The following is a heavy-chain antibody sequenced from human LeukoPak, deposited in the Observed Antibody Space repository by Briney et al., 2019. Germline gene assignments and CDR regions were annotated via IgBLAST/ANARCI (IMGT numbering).Heavy chain of an antibody. CDR1: GGSFSGYY. J-gene: IGHJ5*02. CDR2: INRSGST. D-gene: IGHD2-2*01. V-gene: IGHV4-34*01. Sequence: SETLSLTCAVYGGSFSGYYWSWIRQPPGKGLEWIGEINRSGSTNYNLSLKSRVTISVDASKNQFSLKLSSVTAADTAVYYCARGRIRGYCSSTSCPRWWAFDPWGQGTLVTVSS. CDR3: ARGRIRGYCSSTSCPRWWAFDP.